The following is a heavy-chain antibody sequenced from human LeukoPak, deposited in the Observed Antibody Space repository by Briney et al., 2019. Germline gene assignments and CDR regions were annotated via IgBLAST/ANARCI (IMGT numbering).Heavy chain of an antibody. J-gene: IGHJ4*02. CDR1: GFTFSNYK. D-gene: IGHD2-8*01. CDR3: ARNFGV. V-gene: IGHV3-48*02. Sequence: GGSLRLSCAASGFTFSNYKMNWVRQAPGKGLEWVSHIDTSSSTIYYANSVKGRFTISRDNAKNSLYLHMNSLRDEDTAVYYCARNFGVWGQGTLVTVSS. CDR2: IDTSSSTI.